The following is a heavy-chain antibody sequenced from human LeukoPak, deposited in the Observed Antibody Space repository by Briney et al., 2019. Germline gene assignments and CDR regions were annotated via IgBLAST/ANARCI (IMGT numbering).Heavy chain of an antibody. CDR3: ARGRGYSYGDPFDY. Sequence: SGGSLRLSCAASGFTFSSYSMNWVRQAPGMGLEWVSSISSTISSIFYADSVKGRFTVSRDNAQNSLYLQMNSLRADDTAVYYCARGRGYSYGDPFDYWGQGTLVTVSS. V-gene: IGHV3-21*01. D-gene: IGHD5-18*01. J-gene: IGHJ4*02. CDR1: GFTFSSYS. CDR2: ISSTISSI.